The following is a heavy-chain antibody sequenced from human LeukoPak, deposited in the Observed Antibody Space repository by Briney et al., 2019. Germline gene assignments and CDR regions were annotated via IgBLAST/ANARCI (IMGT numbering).Heavy chain of an antibody. Sequence: SETLSLTYAVYGGSFSGYYWSWIRQPPGKGLEWIGEINHSGSTNYNPSLKSRVTISVDTSKNQFSLKLSSVTAADTAVYYCARRQIRVAGHRAGAFDIWGQGTMVTVSS. V-gene: IGHV4-34*01. CDR3: ARRQIRVAGHRAGAFDI. D-gene: IGHD6-19*01. CDR2: INHSGST. CDR1: GGSFSGYY. J-gene: IGHJ3*02.